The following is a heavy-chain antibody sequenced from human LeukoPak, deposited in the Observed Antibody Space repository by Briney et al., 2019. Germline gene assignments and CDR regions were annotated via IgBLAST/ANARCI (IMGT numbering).Heavy chain of an antibody. CDR2: ISSSSSYI. V-gene: IGHV3-21*01. D-gene: IGHD4-17*01. CDR3: AREGDDYGDYGNDY. Sequence: PGGSLRLSCAASGFSFRTYWMHWVRQAPGKGLEWVSSISSSSSYIYYADSVKGRFTISRDNAKNSLYLQMNSLRAEDTAVYYCAREGDDYGDYGNDYWGQGTLVTVSS. J-gene: IGHJ4*02. CDR1: GFSFRTYW.